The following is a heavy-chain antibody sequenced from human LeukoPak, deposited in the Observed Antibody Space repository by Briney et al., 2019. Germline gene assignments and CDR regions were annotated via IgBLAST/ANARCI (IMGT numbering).Heavy chain of an antibody. CDR3: ARGVRYCTNGVCYMGYYYYYMDV. Sequence: SETLSLTCAVYGGSFSGYYWSWIRQPPGKGLEWIGEINHSGSTNYNPSLKSRVTISVDTSKNQFSLKLSSVTAADTAVYYCARGVRYCTNGVCYMGYYYYYMDVWAKGPRSPSP. CDR1: GGSFSGYY. D-gene: IGHD2-8*01. CDR2: INHSGST. V-gene: IGHV4-34*01. J-gene: IGHJ6*03.